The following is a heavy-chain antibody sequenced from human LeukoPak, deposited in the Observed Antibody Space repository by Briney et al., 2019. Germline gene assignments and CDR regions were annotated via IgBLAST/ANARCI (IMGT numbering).Heavy chain of an antibody. CDR2: IYYSGIT. CDR3: ASHSSYVSPFRS. Sequence: PSETLSLTRTVSGGSISNSSYYWSWIRQPPGKGLEWIGSIYYSGITYCNPSLKSRLTISVDTSKNQFSLKLTSVTAADTAMYYCASHSSYVSPFRSWGRGPLVTVSP. J-gene: IGHJ5*02. V-gene: IGHV4-39*01. D-gene: IGHD3-10*02. CDR1: GGSISNSSYY.